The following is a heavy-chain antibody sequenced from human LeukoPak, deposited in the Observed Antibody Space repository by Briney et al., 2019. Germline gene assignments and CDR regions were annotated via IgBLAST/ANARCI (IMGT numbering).Heavy chain of an antibody. D-gene: IGHD4-23*01. V-gene: IGHV4-59*01. CDR2: IYYSGST. J-gene: IGHJ4*02. CDR3: AKDPYSRGNSYFDY. CDR1: GGSISSFY. Sequence: SETLSLTCTVSGGSISSFYWTWIRQPPGKGLEWIGYIYYSGSTNYNPSLKSRVTISVDTSKNKFSLKLSSVTAADTALYYCAKDPYSRGNSYFDYWGQGTLVTVSS.